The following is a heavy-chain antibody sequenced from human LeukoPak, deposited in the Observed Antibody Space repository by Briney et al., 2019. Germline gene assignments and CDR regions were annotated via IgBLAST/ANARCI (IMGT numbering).Heavy chain of an antibody. D-gene: IGHD2-8*01. J-gene: IGHJ4*02. Sequence: SETLSLTCTVSGYSISSGYYWGWIRQPPGKGLEWIGSIYHSGSTYYNPSLKSRVTISVDTSKNQFSLKLSSVTAADTAVYYCASILMVYAKPLYFDYWGQGTLVTVSS. V-gene: IGHV4-38-2*02. CDR1: GYSISSGYY. CDR2: IYHSGST. CDR3: ASILMVYAKPLYFDY.